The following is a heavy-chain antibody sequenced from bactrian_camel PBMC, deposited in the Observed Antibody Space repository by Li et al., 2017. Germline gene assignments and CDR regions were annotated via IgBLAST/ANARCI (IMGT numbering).Heavy chain of an antibody. Sequence: QLVESGGGLVQPGGSLRLSCAASGFTFSTTSMFWVRQAPGKGLEYVTAIDSGGGSYYPDSAKGRFTISKDKVEDTVNLQMNSLKPEDTAMYTCKTFESGIYCPLDGYWGQGTQVTVS. D-gene: IGHD2*01. V-gene: IGHV3S25*01. J-gene: IGHJ6*01. CDR1: GFTFSTTS. CDR3: KTFESGIYCPLDGY. CDR2: IDSGGGS.